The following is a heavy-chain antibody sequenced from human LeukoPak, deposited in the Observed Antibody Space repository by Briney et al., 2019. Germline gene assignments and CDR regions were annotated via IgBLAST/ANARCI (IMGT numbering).Heavy chain of an antibody. D-gene: IGHD1-1*01. J-gene: IGHJ4*02. CDR2: FAGSDTTT. V-gene: IGHV3-48*03. CDR3: ARDSLSTGNFDY. Sequence: GGSLRLSCAASGFDFGAYEMNWVRQAPGKGLEWVAYFAGSDTTTYYADSVKGRFTISRDNARNSLYLQMNSLRAEDTAVYYCARDSLSTGNFDYWGQGTLVTVSS. CDR1: GFDFGAYE.